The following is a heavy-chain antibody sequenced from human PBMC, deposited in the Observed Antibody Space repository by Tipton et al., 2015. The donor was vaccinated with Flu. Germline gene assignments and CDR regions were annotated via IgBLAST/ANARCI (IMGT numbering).Heavy chain of an antibody. D-gene: IGHD4-11*01. V-gene: IGHV4-30-4*01. Sequence: LRLSCTVSGGSISSGDYYWSWIRQPPGKGLEWIGYIYYSGSTYYNPSLKSRVTISVDTSKNQFSLKLSSVTAADTAVYYCAGLTTHYYYGMDVWGQGTTVTVSS. CDR2: IYYSGST. J-gene: IGHJ6*02. CDR3: AGLTTHYYYGMDV. CDR1: GGSISSGDYY.